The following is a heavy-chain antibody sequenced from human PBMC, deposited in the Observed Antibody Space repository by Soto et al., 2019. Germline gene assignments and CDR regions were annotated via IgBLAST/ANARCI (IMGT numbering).Heavy chain of an antibody. V-gene: IGHV4-4*02. CDR2: IYHSGST. D-gene: IGHD2-21*02. Sequence: SETLSLTCAVSSGSISSSNWWSWVRQPPGKGLEWIGEIYHSGSTNYNPSLKSRVTISVDKSKNQFSLKLSSVTAADTAVYYCARVLVVTARDWYFDLWGRGTLVTVSS. CDR1: SGSISSSNW. J-gene: IGHJ2*01. CDR3: ARVLVVTARDWYFDL.